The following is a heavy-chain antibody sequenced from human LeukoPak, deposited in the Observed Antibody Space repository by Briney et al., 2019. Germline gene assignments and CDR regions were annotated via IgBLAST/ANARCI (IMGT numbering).Heavy chain of an antibody. CDR2: ISWNSGSI. J-gene: IGHJ3*02. CDR3: AKGKFHLRPGDAFDI. CDR1: GFTFDDYA. Sequence: SLRLSCAASGFTFDDYAMHWVRQAPGKGLEWVSGISWNSGSIGYADSVKGRFTISRDNAKNSLYLQMNSLRAEDTALYYCAKGKFHLRPGDAFDIWGQGTMVTVSS. V-gene: IGHV3-9*01. D-gene: IGHD5/OR15-5a*01.